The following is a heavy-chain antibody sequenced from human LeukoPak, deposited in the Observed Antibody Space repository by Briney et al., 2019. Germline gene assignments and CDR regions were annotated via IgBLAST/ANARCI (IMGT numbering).Heavy chain of an antibody. Sequence: PSQALSLTCTVSGGSISSGSYYWSWIRQPAGKGLEWIGRIYTSGSTNYNPSLKSRVTISVDTSKNQFSLKLSSVTAADTAVYYCARYCSSTSRYFHDAFDIWGQGTMVTVSS. CDR1: GGSISSGSYY. CDR2: IYTSGST. D-gene: IGHD2-2*01. J-gene: IGHJ3*02. V-gene: IGHV4-61*02. CDR3: ARYCSSTSRYFHDAFDI.